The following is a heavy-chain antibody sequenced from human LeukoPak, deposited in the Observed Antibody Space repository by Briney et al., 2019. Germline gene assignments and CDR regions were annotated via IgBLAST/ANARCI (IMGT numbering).Heavy chain of an antibody. Sequence: SETLSLTCSVFGGSISNYYWNWIRQPPGKGLEWLGYIFYTGSTNYNPSHKSRVTIAVDTSKNQFSLKLNSVTAADTAVYFCARRWAYGMDVWGQGTTVTVSS. CDR2: IFYTGST. V-gene: IGHV4-59*08. D-gene: IGHD1-26*01. J-gene: IGHJ6*02. CDR1: GGSISNYY. CDR3: ARRWAYGMDV.